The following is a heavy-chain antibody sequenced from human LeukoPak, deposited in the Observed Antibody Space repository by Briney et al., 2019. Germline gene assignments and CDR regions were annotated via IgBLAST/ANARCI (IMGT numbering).Heavy chain of an antibody. J-gene: IGHJ4*02. D-gene: IGHD6-13*01. CDR3: ASDSDSSSFDY. Sequence: SVKVSCKASGGTFSSYAISWVRQAPGQGLEWMGRIIPILGIANYAQKFQGRVTITADKSTSTAYMELSSLRSEDTAVYYCASDSDSSSFDYWGQGTLVTVSS. CDR1: GGTFSSYA. CDR2: IIPILGIA. V-gene: IGHV1-69*04.